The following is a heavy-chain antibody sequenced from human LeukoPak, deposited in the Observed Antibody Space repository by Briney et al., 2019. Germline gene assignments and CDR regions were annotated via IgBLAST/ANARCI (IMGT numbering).Heavy chain of an antibody. D-gene: IGHD3-22*01. J-gene: IGHJ4*02. Sequence: GGSLRLSCAASGFTFSSYSMTWVRQAPGKGLEWVSSISSSSSYIYYADSVKGRFTISRDNAKNSLYLQMNSLRAEDTAVYYCASSYYYDSKGSEGFDYWGQGTLVTVSS. CDR3: ASSYYYDSKGSEGFDY. V-gene: IGHV3-21*01. CDR2: ISSSSSYI. CDR1: GFTFSSYS.